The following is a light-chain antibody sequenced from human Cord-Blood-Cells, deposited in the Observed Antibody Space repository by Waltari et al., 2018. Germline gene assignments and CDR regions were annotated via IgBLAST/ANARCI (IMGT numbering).Light chain of an antibody. V-gene: IGKV1-39*01. J-gene: IGKJ3*01. CDR1: QSISSY. Sequence: DIQMTQSPSSLSASVGDRVTITCRASQSISSYLNWYQQKPGKAPKLLIYSASSLQSGVPSRFSGSGSGTDFTLTISSRQPVDFATYYCQQSYSTLFAFGPGTKVDIK. CDR3: QQSYSTLFA. CDR2: SAS.